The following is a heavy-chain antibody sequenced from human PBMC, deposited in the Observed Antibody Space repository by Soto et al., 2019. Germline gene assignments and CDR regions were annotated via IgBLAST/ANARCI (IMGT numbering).Heavy chain of an antibody. CDR2: IYPGDSDT. Sequence: GESLKISCKGSGYSFTNYWIGWVRQMPGKGLEWMGIIYPGDSDTTYSPSFQGQVTISADKSISTAYLQWSSLKASDTAMYYCARHGGHLQMADFYYYYGMDVWGQGTTVTVSS. CDR3: ARHGGHLQMADFYYYYGMDV. V-gene: IGHV5-51*01. D-gene: IGHD1-1*01. CDR1: GYSFTNYW. J-gene: IGHJ6*02.